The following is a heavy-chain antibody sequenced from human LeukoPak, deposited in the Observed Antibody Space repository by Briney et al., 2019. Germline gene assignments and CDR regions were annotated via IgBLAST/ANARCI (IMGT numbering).Heavy chain of an antibody. Sequence: GRSLRLSCAASGFTFTSYGMHWVRQAPGEGLEWVAVIWYDGTNEKYAASVKGRFTISRDNSKNTLYLQMNSLRAEDTAVYYCARDFYGGKGDYYDYWGQGTLVTVSS. CDR2: IWYDGTNE. J-gene: IGHJ4*02. CDR1: GFTFTSYG. V-gene: IGHV3-33*01. CDR3: ARDFYGGKGDYYDY. D-gene: IGHD4-23*01.